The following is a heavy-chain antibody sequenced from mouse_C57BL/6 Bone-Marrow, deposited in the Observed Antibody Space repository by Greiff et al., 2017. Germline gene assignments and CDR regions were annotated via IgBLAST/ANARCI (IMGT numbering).Heavy chain of an antibody. D-gene: IGHD2-1*01. J-gene: IGHJ4*01. CDR3: TENYGNLYYARDY. CDR2: IRLKSDNYAT. Sequence: EVTLVASGGGLVQPGGSMKLSCVASGFTFSNYWMNWVRQSPEKGLEWVAQIRLKSDNYATHYAVSVKGRFTISSDDSKCCVYLQMNNLRAEDTGIYYCTENYGNLYYARDYWGQGTSVTVAA. CDR1: GFTFSNYW. V-gene: IGHV6-3*01.